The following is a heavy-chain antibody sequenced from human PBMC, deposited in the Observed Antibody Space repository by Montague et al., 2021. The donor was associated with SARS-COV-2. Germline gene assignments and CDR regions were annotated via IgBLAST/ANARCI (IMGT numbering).Heavy chain of an antibody. D-gene: IGHD5-12*01. J-gene: IGHJ4*02. CDR1: GDSVSSSDHY. V-gene: IGHV4-61*08. Sequence: SETLSLTSTASGDSVSSSDHYWGWIRQPPEKGLEWIGYIYYSGSTNYXPSLKSRVTISVDTSKKQFSLQLSSVTAADTAVYYCARTRGYDPLFDFWGQGTLVTVSS. CDR3: ARTRGYDPLFDF. CDR2: IYYSGST.